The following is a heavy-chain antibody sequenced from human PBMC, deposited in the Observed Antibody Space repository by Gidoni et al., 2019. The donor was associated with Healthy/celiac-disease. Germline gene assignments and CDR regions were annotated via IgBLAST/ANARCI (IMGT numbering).Heavy chain of an antibody. CDR1: GYSFTSYW. Sequence: EVQLVQSGAEVKKPGESLKLSCKGHGYSFTSYWIGWVRQMPGKGLEWMGIIYPGDSDTRYSPSFQGQVTISADTSISTAYLQWSSLKASYTAMYYCARHKAYDFWSGYYTGPFDYWGQGTLVTVSS. D-gene: IGHD3-3*01. CDR3: ARHKAYDFWSGYYTGPFDY. CDR2: IYPGDSDT. V-gene: IGHV5-51*01. J-gene: IGHJ4*02.